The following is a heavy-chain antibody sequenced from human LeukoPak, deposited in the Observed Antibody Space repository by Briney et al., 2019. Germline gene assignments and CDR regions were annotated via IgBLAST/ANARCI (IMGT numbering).Heavy chain of an antibody. CDR1: GGSFSGYY. CDR2: INHSGST. D-gene: IGHD3-22*01. Sequence: TASETLSLTCAGYGGSFSGYYWSWIRQPPGKGREGVGEINHSGSTNYNPSLKSRVTISVDTSKNQFSLKLSSVPAADTAVYYCARTSIYYDSSGYRSWGQGTLVTVSS. CDR3: ARTSIYYDSSGYRS. V-gene: IGHV4-34*01. J-gene: IGHJ5*02.